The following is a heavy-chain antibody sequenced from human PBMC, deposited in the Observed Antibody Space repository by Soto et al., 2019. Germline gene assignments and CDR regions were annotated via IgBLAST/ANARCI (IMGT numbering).Heavy chain of an antibody. CDR3: ARDYSVSSGYFDY. CDR1: GFTVSSNY. CDR2: IYSGGST. Sequence: EVPLVESGGGLIQPGGSLRLSCAASGFTVSSNYMSWVRQAPGKGLEWVSVIYSGGSTYYADSVKGRFTISRDNSKNTLYLQMNSLRAEDTAVYYCARDYSVSSGYFDYWGQGTLVTVSS. J-gene: IGHJ4*02. D-gene: IGHD3-22*01. V-gene: IGHV3-53*01.